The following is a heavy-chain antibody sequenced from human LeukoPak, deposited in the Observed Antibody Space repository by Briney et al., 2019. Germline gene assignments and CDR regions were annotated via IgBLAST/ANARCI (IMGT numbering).Heavy chain of an antibody. CDR1: GGTFNSHT. CDR2: ILPLLGST. Sequence: GASVKVSCKASGGTFNSHTLGWVRQAPGQGLEWMGGILPLLGSTNVAQKFQGKVSFTADAATATGYMGLTSLTSDDTAIYFCTRSEGNDAFDVWGQGTMVIVTS. D-gene: IGHD3-10*01. CDR3: TRSEGNDAFDV. J-gene: IGHJ3*01. V-gene: IGHV1-69*13.